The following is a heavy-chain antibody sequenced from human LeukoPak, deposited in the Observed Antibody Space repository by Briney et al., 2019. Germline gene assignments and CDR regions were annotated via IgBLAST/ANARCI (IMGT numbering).Heavy chain of an antibody. CDR3: AGRHGGGYYYFDY. CDR1: GGSVGSDTYS. V-gene: IGHV4-30-4*07. Sequence: SQTLSLTCAVSGGSVGSDTYSWSWIRQPPGKGLEWIGYIYYSGRTYYNPSLKSRVTISVDTSKNQFSLKLSSVTAADTAVYYCAGRHGGGYYYFDYWGQGTLVTVSS. J-gene: IGHJ4*02. CDR2: IYYSGRT. D-gene: IGHD3-3*01.